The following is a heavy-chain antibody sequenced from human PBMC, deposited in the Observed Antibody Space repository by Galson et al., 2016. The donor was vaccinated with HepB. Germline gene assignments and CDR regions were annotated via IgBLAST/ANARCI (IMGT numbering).Heavy chain of an antibody. J-gene: IGHJ4*02. D-gene: IGHD1-26*01. CDR3: AREGSYYTLDY. CDR1: GYTFTNYA. CDR2: INTGNGDT. V-gene: IGHV1-3*04. Sequence: SVKVSCKAPGYTFTNYAMHWVRQAPGQRLEWMGWINTGNGDTKYSQKFQGRVTISRDTSASTAYMELSSLISEDTAVYYCAREGSYYTLDYWGQGTLVTVSS.